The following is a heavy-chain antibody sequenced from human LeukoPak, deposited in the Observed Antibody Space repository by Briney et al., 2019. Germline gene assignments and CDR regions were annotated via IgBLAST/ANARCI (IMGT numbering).Heavy chain of an antibody. CDR3: ASVKATIRSIDY. D-gene: IGHD3-3*01. J-gene: IGHJ4*02. V-gene: IGHV4-34*01. CDR2: INHSGST. Sequence: PSETLSLTCAVYGGSFSGYYWSWIRQPPGKGLEWIGEINHSGSTNYNPSLKSRVTISVDTSKNQFSLKLSSVTAADTAVYYCASVKATIRSIDYWGQGTLVTVSS. CDR1: GGSFSGYY.